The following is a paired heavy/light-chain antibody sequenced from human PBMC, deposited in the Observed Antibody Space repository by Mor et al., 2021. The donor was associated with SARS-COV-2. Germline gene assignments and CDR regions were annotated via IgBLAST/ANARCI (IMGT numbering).Light chain of an antibody. CDR2: DVS. J-gene: IGLJ3*02. CDR3: SSYRSARTRVV. V-gene: IGLV2-14*03. Sequence: QSALTQPASVSGSPGQSITISCTGTSSDVGGYNFVSWYQQYPGKAPKLMIYDVSNRPSGVSNRFSGSKSGNTASLTISGLQAEDEADYYCSSYRSARTRVVFGGGTKLTVL. CDR1: SSDVGGYNF.
Heavy chain of an antibody. J-gene: IGHJ4*02. CDR2: GHDSGTT. Sequence: QLQLQESGPGLVKPSETLSLTCTVSGGSISSDTYYWGWIRQPPGKGLEWIASGHDSGTTYYNPSLKSRVTMSVDTSKNQFSLKLTSVTAADTAVYYCARSAVAGMSSDYWGQGTLVSVSS. CDR3: ARSAVAGMSSDY. V-gene: IGHV4-39*01. D-gene: IGHD6-19*01. CDR1: GGSISSDTYY.